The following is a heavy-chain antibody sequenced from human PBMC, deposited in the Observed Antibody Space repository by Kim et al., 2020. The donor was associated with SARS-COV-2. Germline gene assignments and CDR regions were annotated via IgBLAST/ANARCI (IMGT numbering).Heavy chain of an antibody. CDR2: GST. CDR3: ARGRYGMDV. J-gene: IGHJ6*02. V-gene: IGHV1-2*02. Sequence: GSTNYAQKFQGRVTMTRDTSISTAYMELSRLRSDDTAVYYCARGRYGMDVWGQWTTVTVSS.